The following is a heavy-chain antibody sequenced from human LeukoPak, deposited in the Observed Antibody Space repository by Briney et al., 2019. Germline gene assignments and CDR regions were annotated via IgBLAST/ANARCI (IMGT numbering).Heavy chain of an antibody. CDR2: INHSGST. D-gene: IGHD3-22*01. CDR3: ARAGSGSPLRAFDI. V-gene: IGHV4-34*01. Sequence: SETLSLTCAVYGGSFRGYYWSWIRQPPGKGLEWIGEINHSGSTNYNPSLKSRVTISVDTSKNQFSLKLSSVTAADTAVYYCARAGSGSPLRAFDIWGQGTMVTVSS. CDR1: GGSFRGYY. J-gene: IGHJ3*02.